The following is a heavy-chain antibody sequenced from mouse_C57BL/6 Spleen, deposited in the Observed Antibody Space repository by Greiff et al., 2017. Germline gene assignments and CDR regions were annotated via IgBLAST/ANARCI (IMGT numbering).Heavy chain of an antibody. J-gene: IGHJ2*01. CDR1: GFTFNTYA. CDR3: VREDGYYLYCFDY. D-gene: IGHD2-3*01. V-gene: IGHV10-3*01. CDR2: IRSKSNNYAT. Sequence: DVKLVESGGGLVQPKGSLKLSCAASGFTFNTYAMHWVRQAPGKGLEWVARIRSKSNNYATYYDDSVKDRFTISRDDSQSMLYLQMNNLKTEDTAMYYCVREDGYYLYCFDYWGQGTTLTVSS.